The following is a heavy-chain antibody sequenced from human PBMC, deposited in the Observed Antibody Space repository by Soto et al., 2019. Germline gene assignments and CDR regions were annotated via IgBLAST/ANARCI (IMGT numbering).Heavy chain of an antibody. CDR2: IFPLTDIP. V-gene: IGHV1-69*02. Sequence: QVQLVQSGTDVDQPGSSEKVSSKASGGTFRSYPINWVREAPGQGLEWMGSIFPLTDIPDYAQNFQARLTISADKSTSTAYMELSSLTSDDTAMYFCARGPLVVLNYFESWGQGTLVTVSS. CDR3: ARGPLVVLNYFES. CDR1: GGTFRSYP. J-gene: IGHJ4*02.